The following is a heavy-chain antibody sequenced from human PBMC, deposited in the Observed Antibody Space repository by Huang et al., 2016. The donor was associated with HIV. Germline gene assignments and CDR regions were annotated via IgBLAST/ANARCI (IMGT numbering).Heavy chain of an antibody. V-gene: IGHV3-74*01. D-gene: IGHD7-27*01. J-gene: IGHJ2*01. Sequence: EVQLVESGGGLVQPGGSLRLSCAASGFTFSSYWMHWVRQAPGRGLLGVSGMNGDGSSTNYADSVKGLFTISRDNAKNTLYVQVNSLRAEDTAVYYCARGTRLTGLWYFDLWGRGTLVIVSS. CDR3: ARGTRLTGLWYFDL. CDR1: GFTFSSYW. CDR2: MNGDGSST.